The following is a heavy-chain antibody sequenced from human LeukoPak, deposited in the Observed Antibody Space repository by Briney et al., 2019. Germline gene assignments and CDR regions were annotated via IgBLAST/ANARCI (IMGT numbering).Heavy chain of an antibody. CDR1: GFTVNNYW. Sequence: PGGSLRLSCAASGFTVNNYWMYWVRQPPGKGLVWISLIKNDGRSTTYADSVKGRFTISRDNGKNMLYLQMNSLRAEDTALYNCARANGGADSWGQGTLVTVSS. CDR2: IKNDGRST. D-gene: IGHD3-10*01. CDR3: ARANGGADS. J-gene: IGHJ4*02. V-gene: IGHV3-74*01.